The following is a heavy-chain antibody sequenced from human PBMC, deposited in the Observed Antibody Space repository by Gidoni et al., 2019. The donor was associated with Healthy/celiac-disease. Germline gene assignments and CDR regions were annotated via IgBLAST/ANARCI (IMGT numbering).Heavy chain of an antibody. CDR3: AKGHCGGDCYSYFDY. D-gene: IGHD2-21*02. CDR1: GFTFSSYA. Sequence: EVQLLESGGGLVQPGGSLRLSCAASGFTFSSYAMSWVRQAPGKGLEWVSAIIGSGGSTYYADSVKGRFTISRDNSKNTLYLQMNSLRAEDTAVYYCAKGHCGGDCYSYFDYWGQGTLVTVSS. CDR2: IIGSGGST. J-gene: IGHJ4*02. V-gene: IGHV3-23*01.